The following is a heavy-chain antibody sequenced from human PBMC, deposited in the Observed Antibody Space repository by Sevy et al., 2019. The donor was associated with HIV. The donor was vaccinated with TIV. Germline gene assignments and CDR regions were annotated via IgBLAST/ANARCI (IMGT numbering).Heavy chain of an antibody. CDR3: TRNGGGFDNGFDP. J-gene: IGHJ5*02. V-gene: IGHV3-48*03. Sequence: GGSLRLSCTASGFTFSSYDMNWVRQAPGKGLEWVSKISSSGSSIYYEDSVKGRFTISRDNAKNSLNLQMNSLRAEDTSGYYCTRNGGGFDNGFDPWGQGTLVTVSS. D-gene: IGHD2-8*01. CDR1: GFTFSSYD. CDR2: ISSSGSSI.